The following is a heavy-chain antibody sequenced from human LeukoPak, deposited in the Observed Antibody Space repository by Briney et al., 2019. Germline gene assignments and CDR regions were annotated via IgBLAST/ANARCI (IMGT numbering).Heavy chain of an antibody. J-gene: IGHJ1*01. CDR3: ARNYYGSGSPGVEYFQH. V-gene: IGHV4-59*01. D-gene: IGHD3-10*01. CDR1: GGSISSYY. Sequence: TSSETLSLTCTVSGGSISSYYWSWIRQPPGKGLEWIGYIYYSGSTNYNPSLKSRVTISVDTSKNQFSLKLSSVTAADTAVYYCARNYYGSGSPGVEYFQHWGQGTLVTVSS. CDR2: IYYSGST.